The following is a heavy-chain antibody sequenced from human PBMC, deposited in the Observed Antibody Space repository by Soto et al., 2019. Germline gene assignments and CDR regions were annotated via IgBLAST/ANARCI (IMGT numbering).Heavy chain of an antibody. V-gene: IGHV3-74*01. J-gene: IGHJ5*02. D-gene: IGHD4-4*01. CDR3: VRGKDQYNTLTYSYYDQ. Sequence: EVQLVESGGGLVQPGGSLRLSCAASGFTCSRYWMHWVRQAPGEGLMWVSRINSDGSMTSYADSVKGRFTISSGNAKNAVYLHMHSLRAEDTARYYCVRGKDQYNTLTYSYYDQWGQGTLVTVSS. CDR1: GFTCSRYW. CDR2: INSDGSMT.